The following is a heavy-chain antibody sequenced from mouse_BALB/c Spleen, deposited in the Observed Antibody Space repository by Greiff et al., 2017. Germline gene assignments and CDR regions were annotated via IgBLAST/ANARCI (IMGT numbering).Heavy chain of an antibody. J-gene: IGHJ3*01. CDR3: ARSDYYGSSPFAY. Sequence: VKLMESGAELVRPGTSVKVSCKASGYAFTNYLIEWVKQRPGQGLEWIGVINPGSGGTNYNEKFKGKATLTADKSSSTAYMQLSSLTSDDSAVYFCARSDYYGSSPFAYWGQGTLVTVSA. V-gene: IGHV1-54*03. CDR2: INPGSGGT. CDR1: GYAFTNYL. D-gene: IGHD1-1*01.